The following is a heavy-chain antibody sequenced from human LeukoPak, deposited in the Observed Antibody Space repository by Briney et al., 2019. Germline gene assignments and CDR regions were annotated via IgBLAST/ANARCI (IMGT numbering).Heavy chain of an antibody. CDR3: ARTRDSSGCFDF. J-gene: IGHJ4*02. Sequence: GGSLRLSCAASGFTFSSYSMNWVRQAPGRGLEWVSSISSSSGYIYYADSVKGRFTISRDNAKNSLYLQMNSLRAEDTAVYYCARTRDSSGCFDFWGQGTLVIVSS. CDR1: GFTFSSYS. CDR2: ISSSSGYI. D-gene: IGHD6-19*01. V-gene: IGHV3-21*01.